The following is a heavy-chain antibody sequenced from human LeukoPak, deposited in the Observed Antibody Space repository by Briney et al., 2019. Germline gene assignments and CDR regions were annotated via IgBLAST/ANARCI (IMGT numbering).Heavy chain of an antibody. V-gene: IGHV4-4*07. D-gene: IGHD2-2*01. CDR3: ARGDQPAAMDNWFDP. CDR1: GGSISSYY. Sequence: SETLSLTCTVSGGSISSYYWNWIRQPPGKGLEWIGRIYTSGSTNYNPSLKSRVTMSVDTSKNQFSLKLSSVTAADTAVYYCARGDQPAAMDNWFDPWGQGTLVTVSS. J-gene: IGHJ5*02. CDR2: IYTSGST.